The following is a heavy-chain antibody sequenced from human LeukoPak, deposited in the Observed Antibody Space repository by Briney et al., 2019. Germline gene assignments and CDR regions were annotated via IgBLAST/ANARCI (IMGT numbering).Heavy chain of an antibody. CDR1: GGSISSYY. V-gene: IGHV4-59*12. J-gene: IGHJ4*02. CDR2: IYYSGST. CDR3: ARSPTKRVPEDY. Sequence: SETLSLTCTVSGGSISSYYWSWIRQPPGKGLEWIGYIYYSGSTNYNPSLKSRVTISVDTSKNQFSLKLTSVTAADTAMYYCARSPTKRVPEDYWGQGTLVTVSS. D-gene: IGHD3-10*02.